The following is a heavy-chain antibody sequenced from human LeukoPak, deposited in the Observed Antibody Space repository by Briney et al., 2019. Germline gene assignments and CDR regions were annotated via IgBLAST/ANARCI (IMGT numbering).Heavy chain of an antibody. D-gene: IGHD6-13*01. V-gene: IGHV3-11*01. CDR1: GITFSDHY. Sequence: GGYLRFSGAGSGITFSDHYMSWIRQAPGKGLEWVAHISSSGSTIEYADSVKGRFAIYRDNAKNSLDLQMNSLRVEDTAIYYCAREVRCTSSWYVFYYFDYWGQGTPVTVSS. CDR2: ISSSGSTI. J-gene: IGHJ4*02. CDR3: AREVRCTSSWYVFYYFDY.